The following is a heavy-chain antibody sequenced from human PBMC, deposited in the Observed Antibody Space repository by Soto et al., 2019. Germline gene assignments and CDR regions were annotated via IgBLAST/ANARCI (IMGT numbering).Heavy chain of an antibody. Sequence: SETLSLTCAFYGGSFSGYYWSWIRQPPGKGLEWIGEINHSGSTNYDPSLKSRVTISVDTSKNQFSLKLSSVTAADTAVYYCARRRITMVRGVIYYYYGMDVWGQGTTVT. CDR2: INHSGST. V-gene: IGHV4-34*01. CDR1: GGSFSGYY. CDR3: ARRRITMVRGVIYYYYGMDV. D-gene: IGHD3-10*01. J-gene: IGHJ6*02.